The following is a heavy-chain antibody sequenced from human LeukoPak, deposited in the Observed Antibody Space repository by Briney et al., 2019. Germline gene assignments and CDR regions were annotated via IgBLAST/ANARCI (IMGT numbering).Heavy chain of an antibody. Sequence: GTSVKVSCKASGYTFTSYGISWVRQAPGQGLEWMGWISVYNGKTDYAQRLQGRVIMTTDASTSTAYMELRSLRYDDTAVYYCARDPTRDSNQWAFDIWGQGAMVTVSS. D-gene: IGHD6-13*01. J-gene: IGHJ3*02. V-gene: IGHV1-18*04. CDR1: GYTFTSYG. CDR2: ISVYNGKT. CDR3: ARDPTRDSNQWAFDI.